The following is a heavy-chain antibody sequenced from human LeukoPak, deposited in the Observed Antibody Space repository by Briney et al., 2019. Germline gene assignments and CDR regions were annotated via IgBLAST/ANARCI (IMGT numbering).Heavy chain of an antibody. J-gene: IGHJ4*02. CDR1: GFTFSSYA. CDR2: ISGNGGST. D-gene: IGHD2-2*01. Sequence: GGSLRLSCAASGFTFSSYAMSWVRQAPGKGLEWVSAISGNGGSTYYADSVKGRFTISRDNSKNTLYLQMNSLRAEDTAVYYCAKDGCSSTSCYYDYWGQGTLVTVSS. CDR3: AKDGCSSTSCYYDY. V-gene: IGHV3-23*01.